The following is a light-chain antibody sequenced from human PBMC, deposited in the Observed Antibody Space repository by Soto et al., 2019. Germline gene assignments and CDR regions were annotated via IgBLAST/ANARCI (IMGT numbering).Light chain of an antibody. V-gene: IGLV2-23*01. CDR3: CSYAGSRV. Sequence: QSALTQPASVSGSPGQSITIPCTGTSSDVGSYNLVSWYQQHPGKAPKLMIYEGSKRHSGVSNRFSGSKSGNTASLTISGLQAEDEADYYCCSYAGSRVFGGGTKRTVL. J-gene: IGLJ3*02. CDR2: EGS. CDR1: SSDVGSYNL.